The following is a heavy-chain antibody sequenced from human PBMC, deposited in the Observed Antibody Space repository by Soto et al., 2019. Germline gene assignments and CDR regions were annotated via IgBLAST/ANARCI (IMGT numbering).Heavy chain of an antibody. D-gene: IGHD3-3*01. J-gene: IGHJ4*02. V-gene: IGHV5-51*01. CDR1: GYSFTSYW. Sequence: PGESLKISCKGSGYSFTSYWIGWVRQMPGKGLEWMGIIYPGDSDTRYSPSLQGQDTISADKSISTAYLQWSSLKPSDTGMYYCGRTIFGVGVHSGRFDYWGQGTQVTVSS. CDR3: GRTIFGVGVHSGRFDY. CDR2: IYPGDSDT.